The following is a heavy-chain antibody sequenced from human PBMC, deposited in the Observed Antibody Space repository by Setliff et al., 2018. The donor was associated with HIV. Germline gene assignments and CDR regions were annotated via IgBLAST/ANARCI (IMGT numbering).Heavy chain of an antibody. D-gene: IGHD3-10*01. CDR3: ARVRLTMVMMVDYFDQ. J-gene: IGHJ4*02. Sequence: SETLSLTCTVSGGSISSYYWSWIRQPPGKGLEWIGYIYTSGSTNYNPSLKSRVTISVDTSKNQFSLSLTSVTAADTAVYYCARVRLTMVMMVDYFDQWGQGTLVTVSS. CDR1: GGSISSYY. CDR2: IYTSGST. V-gene: IGHV4-4*09.